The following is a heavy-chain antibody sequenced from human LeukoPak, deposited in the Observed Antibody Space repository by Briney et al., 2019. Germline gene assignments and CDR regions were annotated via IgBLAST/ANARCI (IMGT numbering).Heavy chain of an antibody. CDR1: GYSFTNDW. D-gene: IGHD4-23*01. Sequence: GESLKISCKGSGYSFTNDWIGWVRQMPGKGLEWMAIIYPGNYDTRYSPSFQGQVTISADKSISTAYLQWSSLKASDSAMYYCAREGAVGESYFRHWGQGTLVTVSS. CDR2: IYPGNYDT. J-gene: IGHJ1*01. CDR3: AREGAVGESYFRH. V-gene: IGHV5-51*01.